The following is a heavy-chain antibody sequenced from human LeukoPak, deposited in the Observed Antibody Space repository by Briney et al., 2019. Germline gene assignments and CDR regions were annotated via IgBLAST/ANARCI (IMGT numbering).Heavy chain of an antibody. V-gene: IGHV3-53*01. CDR3: ATQKHKLWELGIDY. Sequence: GGSLRLSCAASGFTVSSSYMSWVRQAPGKGLEWVSLIYSGGSTYYAASVKGRFTISRDNSKNTLYLQMNSLRAEDTAVYYCATQKHKLWELGIDYWGQGTLVTVSS. CDR2: IYSGGST. CDR1: GFTVSSSY. J-gene: IGHJ4*02. D-gene: IGHD1-26*01.